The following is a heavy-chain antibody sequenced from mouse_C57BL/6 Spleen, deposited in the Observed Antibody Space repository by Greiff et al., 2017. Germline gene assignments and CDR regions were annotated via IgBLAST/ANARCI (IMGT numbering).Heavy chain of an antibody. Sequence: VQLQQPGAELVRPGSSVKLSCKASGYTFTSYWMDWVKQRPGQGLEWIGNIYPSDSETHYNQKFKDKATLTVDKSSSTAYMQLSSLTSEDSAVYYCARENYYGSSYGEGAMDYWGQGTSVTVSS. CDR1: GYTFTSYW. CDR3: ARENYYGSSYGEGAMDY. J-gene: IGHJ4*01. D-gene: IGHD1-1*01. V-gene: IGHV1-61*01. CDR2: IYPSDSET.